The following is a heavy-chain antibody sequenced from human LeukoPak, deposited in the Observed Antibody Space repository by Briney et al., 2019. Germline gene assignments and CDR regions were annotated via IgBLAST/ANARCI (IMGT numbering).Heavy chain of an antibody. CDR1: GFTFSNYA. J-gene: IGHJ4*02. CDR3: AKGLHLAAADY. V-gene: IGHV3-23*01. CDR2: ISSSGGRT. Sequence: PGGSLRLSCAASGFTFSNYAMSWVRQAPGKGLEWVSAISSSGGRTYYGDSVKGRFTISRDNSKKTLYLQMNSLRAGDTAVYYCAKGLHLAAADYWGQGTLVTVSS. D-gene: IGHD6-13*01.